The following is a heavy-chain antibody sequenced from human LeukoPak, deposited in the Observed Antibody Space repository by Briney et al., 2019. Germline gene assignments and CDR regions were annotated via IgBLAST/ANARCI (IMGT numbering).Heavy chain of an antibody. CDR1: GFTFSNFG. J-gene: IGHJ3*02. Sequence: GGSLRLSCAASGFTFSNFGMHWVRQAPGKGLERVTVISYDGSYQYYADSVKGRFTISRDNSKNTLYLQMNSLRAEDTAVYYCSKLCVDSCGYYYGQDAFDIWGQGTMVTVSS. V-gene: IGHV3-30*18. CDR3: SKLCVDSCGYYYGQDAFDI. D-gene: IGHD3-22*01. CDR2: ISYDGSYQ.